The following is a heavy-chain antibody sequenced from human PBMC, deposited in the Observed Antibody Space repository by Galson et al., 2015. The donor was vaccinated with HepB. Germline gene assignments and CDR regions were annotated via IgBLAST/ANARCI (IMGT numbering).Heavy chain of an antibody. V-gene: IGHV3-30-3*01. CDR3: ARDSPSGWTSYCYGMDV. CDR2: ISYDGSNK. D-gene: IGHD6-19*01. Sequence: SLRLSCAASGFTFSSYAMHWVRQAPGKGLEWVAVISYDGSNKYYADSVKGRFTISRDNSKNTLYLQMNSLRAEDTAVYYCARDSPSGWTSYCYGMDVWGQGTTVTVSS. J-gene: IGHJ6*02. CDR1: GFTFSSYA.